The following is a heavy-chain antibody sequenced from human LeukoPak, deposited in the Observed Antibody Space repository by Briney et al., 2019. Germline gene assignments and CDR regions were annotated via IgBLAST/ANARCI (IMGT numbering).Heavy chain of an antibody. Sequence: GGSLRLSCAASGFTINNDYMSWVRQAPGKGLEWVSVIYSGSSTYYADSVRGRFTISRDNSKNTLLLQMNSLRVEDTAMYYCASRGYSGYDPGREFDYWGQGTLVTVSS. CDR3: ASRGYSGYDPGREFDY. V-gene: IGHV3-66*01. CDR1: GFTINNDY. J-gene: IGHJ4*02. D-gene: IGHD5-12*01. CDR2: IYSGSST.